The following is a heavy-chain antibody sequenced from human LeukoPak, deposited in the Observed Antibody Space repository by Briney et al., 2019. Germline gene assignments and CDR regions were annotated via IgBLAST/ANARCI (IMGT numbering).Heavy chain of an antibody. D-gene: IGHD2-15*01. CDR1: GFTFSSYA. Sequence: PGGSLRLSCAASGFTFSSYAMSWVRQAPGKGLEWVSAISGSGGSTYYADSVKGRFTISRDNSKNTLYLQMNSLRAEDTAVYYCAKKHCSGGSCYSETGFDYWGQGTLVTVSS. J-gene: IGHJ4*02. V-gene: IGHV3-23*01. CDR3: AKKHCSGGSCYSETGFDY. CDR2: ISGSGGST.